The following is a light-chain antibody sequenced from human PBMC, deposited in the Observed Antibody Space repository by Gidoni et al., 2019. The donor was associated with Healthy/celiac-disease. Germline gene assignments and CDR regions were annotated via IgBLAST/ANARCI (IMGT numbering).Light chain of an antibody. Sequence: QSALTQPASMSGSPGPSITISCTGTSSDVGGYNYVSWYQQHPGKAPKLMIYEVSNRPSGVPDRFSGSKSGNTASLTISGLQAEDEADYYCSSYTSSSTKVFGGGTKLTVL. CDR3: SSYTSSSTKV. V-gene: IGLV2-14*01. J-gene: IGLJ3*02. CDR1: SSDVGGYNY. CDR2: EVS.